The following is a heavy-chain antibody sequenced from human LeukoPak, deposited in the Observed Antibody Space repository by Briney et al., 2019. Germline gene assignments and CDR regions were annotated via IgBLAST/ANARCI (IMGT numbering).Heavy chain of an antibody. CDR3: ARQAGSYLSYFDY. Sequence: SETLSLTCTVSGGSISSYYWSWIRQPPGKGLEWIGYIYYSGSTNYNPSLKSRVTISVDTSKNQFSLQLSSVTAADTAVYYCARQAGSYLSYFDYWGQGTLVTVSS. CDR2: IYYSGST. CDR1: GGSISSYY. V-gene: IGHV4-59*08. J-gene: IGHJ4*02. D-gene: IGHD1-26*01.